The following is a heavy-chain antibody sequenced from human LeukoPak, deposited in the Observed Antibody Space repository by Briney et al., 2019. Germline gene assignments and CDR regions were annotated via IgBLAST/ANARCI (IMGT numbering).Heavy chain of an antibody. CDR3: ARHYSWTSYCSAA. CDR1: GDSFSGSSYC. CDR2: ISYSGNT. D-gene: IGHD1-26*01. V-gene: IGHV4-39*01. J-gene: IGHJ5*02. Sequence: PSETLSLTCPVSGDSFSGSSYCCDWIRQAPGKGLEWIGTISYSGNTYYNPSLKSRVTMSVDTSKNQFSLKLTSVTAADTTVYYCARHYSWTSYCSAAWSQGTLVTVSS.